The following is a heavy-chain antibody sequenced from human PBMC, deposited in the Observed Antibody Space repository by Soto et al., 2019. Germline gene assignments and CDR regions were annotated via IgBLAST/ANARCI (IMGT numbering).Heavy chain of an antibody. CDR2: ISGSGGST. V-gene: IGHV3-23*01. J-gene: IGHJ4*02. D-gene: IGHD6-6*01. CDR3: AKDRGRQLVNYFDY. CDR1: GFTFSSYA. Sequence: GGSLRLSCAASGFTFSSYAMSWVRQAPGKGLEWVSAISGSGGSTYYADSVKGRFTISRNNSKNTLYLQMNSLRAEDTAVYYCAKDRGRQLVNYFDYWGQGTLVTVSS.